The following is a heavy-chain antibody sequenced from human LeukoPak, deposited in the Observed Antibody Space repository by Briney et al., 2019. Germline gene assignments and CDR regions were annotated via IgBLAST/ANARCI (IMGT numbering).Heavy chain of an antibody. CDR3: AKDVIDAFDI. CDR1: GFTFSSYG. CDR2: IRYDGSNK. D-gene: IGHD2/OR15-2a*01. J-gene: IGHJ3*02. Sequence: GGSLRLSCAASGFTFSSYGMHWDRQAPGKGLEWVAFIRYDGSNKYYADSVKGRFTISRDNSKNTLYLQMNSLRAEDTAVYYCAKDVIDAFDIWGQGTMVTVSS. V-gene: IGHV3-30*02.